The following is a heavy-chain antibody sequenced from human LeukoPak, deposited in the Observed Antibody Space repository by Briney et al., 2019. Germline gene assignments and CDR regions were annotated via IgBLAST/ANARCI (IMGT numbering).Heavy chain of an antibody. CDR2: ISGSGGRT. D-gene: IGHD3-3*01. J-gene: IGHJ4*02. V-gene: IGHV3-23*01. CDR1: GFTFSSYA. CDR3: AKDRLMNYYDFWSGYYKSPSIGY. Sequence: GGSLRLSCAASGFTFSSYAMSWVRQAPGKGLEWVSVISGSGGRTYYADSVKGRFTISRDNSKNTLYLQMNSLRAEDTAVYYCAKDRLMNYYDFWSGYYKSPSIGYWGQGTLVTVSS.